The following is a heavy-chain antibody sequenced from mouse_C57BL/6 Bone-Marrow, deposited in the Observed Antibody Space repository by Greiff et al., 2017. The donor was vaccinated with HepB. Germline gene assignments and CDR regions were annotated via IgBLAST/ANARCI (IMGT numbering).Heavy chain of an antibody. CDR1: GFNIKDDY. Sequence: EVQLQESGAELVRPGASVKLSCTASGFNIKDDYRHGVKQRPEQGLEWIGWIDPENGDTEYASKFQGKATITADTSSNTAYLQLSSLTSEDTAVYYCTTGYFDVWGTGTTVTVSS. J-gene: IGHJ1*03. V-gene: IGHV14-4*01. CDR3: TTGYFDV. CDR2: IDPENGDT.